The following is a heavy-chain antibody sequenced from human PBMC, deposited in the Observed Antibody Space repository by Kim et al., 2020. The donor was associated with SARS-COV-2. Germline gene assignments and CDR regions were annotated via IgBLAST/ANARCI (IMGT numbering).Heavy chain of an antibody. D-gene: IGHD3-3*01. V-gene: IGHV5-10-1*01. CDR3: ASETPQGDDFWSGYYHWFDP. Sequence: GESLKISCKGSGYSFTSYWISWVRQMPGKGLEWMGRIDPSDSYTNYSPSFQGHVTISADKSISTAYLQWSSLKASDTAMYYCASETPQGDDFWSGYYHWFDPWGQGTLVTVSS. CDR1: GYSFTSYW. CDR2: IDPSDSYT. J-gene: IGHJ5*02.